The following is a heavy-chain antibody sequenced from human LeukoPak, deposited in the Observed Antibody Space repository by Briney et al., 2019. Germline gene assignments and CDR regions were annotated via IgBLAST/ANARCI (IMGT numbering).Heavy chain of an antibody. CDR3: ARDFVETGVVGFDM. Sequence: SETLSLTCTVSGDSIGTYFWNWIRQSAGEGLEWIGHVYDGGRTNYNPSLKGRVTISVDTSRNLFSLRLSSVTAADTAVYYCARDFVETGVVGFDMWGQGTMVTVSS. CDR2: VYDGGRT. CDR1: GDSIGTYF. V-gene: IGHV4-4*07. J-gene: IGHJ3*02. D-gene: IGHD2-8*02.